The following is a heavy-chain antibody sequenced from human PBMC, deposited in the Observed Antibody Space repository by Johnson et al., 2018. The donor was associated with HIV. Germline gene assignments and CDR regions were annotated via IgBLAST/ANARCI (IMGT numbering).Heavy chain of an antibody. V-gene: IGHV3-30*14. Sequence: QVQLVESGGGLVKPGGSLTVSCAGSGFTFSSYAMHWVRQAPGTGLEWVAVISYDGSNTYYADSVKGRFTISRDNSKNKLYLQMNSLRAEDTAVYFCARAYTYGAFDLWGQGTLVTVSS. D-gene: IGHD3-16*01. CDR3: ARAYTYGAFDL. CDR2: ISYDGSNT. CDR1: GFTFSSYA. J-gene: IGHJ3*01.